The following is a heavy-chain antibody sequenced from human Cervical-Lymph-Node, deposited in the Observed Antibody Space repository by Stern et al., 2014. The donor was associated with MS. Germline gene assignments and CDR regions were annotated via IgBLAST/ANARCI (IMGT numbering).Heavy chain of an antibody. CDR1: GFTFSRAW. Sequence: EVQLVESGGDLVKPGGTLRLSCAASGFTFSRAWMTWVRQAPGKGLEWVGRSKSNTDCVTTDAAAPLKGRFTISRDDSKNTMFLQMNSLKTEDTAMYYCTTTNGNWLDFDYWGQGTLVTVSS. J-gene: IGHJ4*02. CDR2: SKSNTDCVTT. CDR3: TTTNGNWLDFDY. V-gene: IGHV3-15*01. D-gene: IGHD6-19*01.